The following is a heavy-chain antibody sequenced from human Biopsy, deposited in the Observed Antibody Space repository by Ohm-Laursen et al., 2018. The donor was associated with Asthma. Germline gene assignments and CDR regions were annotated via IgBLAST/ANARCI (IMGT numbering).Heavy chain of an antibody. J-gene: IGHJ4*02. CDR1: GGTFNTYV. V-gene: IGHV1-69*01. Sequence: SSVKVSCKSLGGTFNTYVIGWVRQAPGQGLEWMGGINSVFGTTTYSQKFQDRVTVTADDSTSTVYMELGSLRSEDTAVYYCARKAGSCISRTCYSLDFWGQGTLVTVSS. CDR2: INSVFGTT. CDR3: ARKAGSCISRTCYSLDF. D-gene: IGHD2-2*01.